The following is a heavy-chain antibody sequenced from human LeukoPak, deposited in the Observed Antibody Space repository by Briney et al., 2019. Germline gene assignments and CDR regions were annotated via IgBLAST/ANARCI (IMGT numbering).Heavy chain of an antibody. CDR1: GGTFISYA. CDR3: ARDRSYYGSGTPYYYGMDV. Sequence: SVKVSCKASGGTFISYAISWVRQAPGQGLEWMGGIIPIFGTANYAQKFQGRVTITADESTSTAYMELSSLRSEDTAVYYCARDRSYYGSGTPYYYGMDVWGQGTTVTVSS. CDR2: IIPIFGTA. V-gene: IGHV1-69*01. J-gene: IGHJ6*02. D-gene: IGHD3-10*01.